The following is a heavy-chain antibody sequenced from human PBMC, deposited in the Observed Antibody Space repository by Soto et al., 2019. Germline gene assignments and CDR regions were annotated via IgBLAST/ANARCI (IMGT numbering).Heavy chain of an antibody. J-gene: IGHJ4*02. V-gene: IGHV4-34*01. Sequence: SETLSVTCAVYGGSISAYYLSWISTATGKGLEWIGEINHSGSTNYNPSLKSRVTISVDTSKNQFSLKLSSVTAADTAVYYCARGQSSLLLDCWGQGILVTVSS. CDR3: ARGQSSLLLDC. CDR1: GGSISAYY. D-gene: IGHD2-8*02. CDR2: INHSGST.